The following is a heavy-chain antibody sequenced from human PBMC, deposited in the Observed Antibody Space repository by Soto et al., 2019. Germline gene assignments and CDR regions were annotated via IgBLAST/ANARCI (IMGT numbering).Heavy chain of an antibody. J-gene: IGHJ4*02. CDR1: GGSISSGGYY. D-gene: IGHD2-15*01. CDR3: ARENMGGGYYSGFDY. Sequence: SETLSLTCTVSGGSISSGGYYWSWIRQNPGKGLEWIGYIYHGGSPLYNPSLKSRLIIDIDMSKNQFSLNLSSVTAADTAVYYCARENMGGGYYSGFDYWGQGTLVTVSS. V-gene: IGHV4-31*03. CDR2: IYHGGSP.